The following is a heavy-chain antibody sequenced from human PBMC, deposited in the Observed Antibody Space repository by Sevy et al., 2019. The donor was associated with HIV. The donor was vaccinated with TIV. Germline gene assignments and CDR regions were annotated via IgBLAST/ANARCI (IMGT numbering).Heavy chain of an antibody. CDR2: ISSSGSTI. CDR3: ARDRQWPSFDY. Sequence: GGSLRLSCAASGFTFSDYYMSWIRQAPGNGLEWVSYISSSGSTIYYADSVKGRFTISRDNAKNSLYLQMNSLRAEDTAVYYCARDRQWPSFDYSGQGTLVTVSS. CDR1: GFTFSDYY. V-gene: IGHV3-11*01. J-gene: IGHJ4*02. D-gene: IGHD6-19*01.